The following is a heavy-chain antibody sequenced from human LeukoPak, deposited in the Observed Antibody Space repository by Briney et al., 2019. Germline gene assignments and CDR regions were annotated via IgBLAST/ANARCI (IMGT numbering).Heavy chain of an antibody. J-gene: IGHJ4*02. CDR1: GITFSSSW. V-gene: IGHV3-74*01. CDR3: ARDYYGRLDH. D-gene: IGHD3-22*01. CDR2: VNSDGSNT. Sequence: PGGSLRLSCAASGITFSSSWMHWVRQAPGKGLVWVSRVNSDGSNTIYADSVKGRFTISRDNAKSTLYLQMNSLRVEDTAVYYCARDYYGRLDHWGQGTLVTVSS.